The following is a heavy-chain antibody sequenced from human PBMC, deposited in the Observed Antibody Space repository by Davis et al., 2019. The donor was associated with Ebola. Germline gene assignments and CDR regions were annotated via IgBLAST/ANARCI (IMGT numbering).Heavy chain of an antibody. V-gene: IGHV4-34*01. Sequence: SETLSLTCAVYGGSFGGYYWSWIRQHPGKGLEWIGSIYDDGSAYYNPSLKSRPTMFVDTFNNHFSLKMSSVTSADTAVYYFIGLGAFDIWGQGTMVTVSS. CDR3: IGLGAFDI. CDR1: GGSFGGYY. CDR2: IYDDGSA. J-gene: IGHJ3*02. D-gene: IGHD3-16*02.